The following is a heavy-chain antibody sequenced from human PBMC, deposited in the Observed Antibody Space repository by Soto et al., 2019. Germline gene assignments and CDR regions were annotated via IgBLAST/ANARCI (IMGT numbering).Heavy chain of an antibody. Sequence: QVQLVQSGAEVKKPGSSVKVSCKASGGTFSSYAISWVRQAPGQGLEWMGGIIPTSDTANYAQKFQGRGTMTPEESTSTAYMELSSLRSEDTAVYYCARSQASITGLEIYYYYYYGKDVWGQGTTVTVSS. CDR2: IIPTSDTA. CDR1: GGTFSSYA. J-gene: IGHJ6*02. CDR3: ARSQASITGLEIYYYYYYGKDV. V-gene: IGHV1-69*01. D-gene: IGHD2-2*01.